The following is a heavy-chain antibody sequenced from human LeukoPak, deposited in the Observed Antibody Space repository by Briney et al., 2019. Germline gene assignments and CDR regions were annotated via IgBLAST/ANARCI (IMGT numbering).Heavy chain of an antibody. J-gene: IGHJ4*02. Sequence: ASVKVSCKASGYTFTSYYMHWVRQAPGQGLEWMGIINPSGGSTSYAQKFQGRVTMTRDMSTSTVYMELSSLRSEDTAVYYCARERVVLMVYGGLDSWGQGTLVTVSS. CDR2: INPSGGST. D-gene: IGHD2-8*01. CDR3: ARERVVLMVYGGLDS. V-gene: IGHV1-46*01. CDR1: GYTFTSYY.